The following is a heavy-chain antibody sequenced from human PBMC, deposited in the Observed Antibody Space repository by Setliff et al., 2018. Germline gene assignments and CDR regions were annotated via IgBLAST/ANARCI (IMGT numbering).Heavy chain of an antibody. CDR1: GGSISRYY. D-gene: IGHD2-21*02. J-gene: IGHJ4*02. CDR3: ARDLGHGGDSDY. V-gene: IGHV4-59*12. Sequence: SCTVSGGSISRYYWGWIRQPPGKGLEWVGNIGHTGSINYNPSLKSLLTISRDTSKNQVSLKLTSVTATDTAVYYCARDLGHGGDSDYWGQGILVTVSS. CDR2: IGHTGSI.